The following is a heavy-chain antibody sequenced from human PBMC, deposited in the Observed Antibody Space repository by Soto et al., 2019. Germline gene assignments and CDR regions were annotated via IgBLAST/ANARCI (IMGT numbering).Heavy chain of an antibody. D-gene: IGHD6-6*01. CDR1: SGSFSGYY. CDR3: ARAPKVSGSSQTRPDF. Sequence: SETLSLTCSIYSGSFSGYYWSWIRQPPGKGLEWIGEISQSGNTNYSPSLKGRVSISIDTSKKQFSLNLASVSAADSAVYYCARAPKVSGSSQTRPDFWGQGTLVTVSS. V-gene: IGHV4-34*01. CDR2: ISQSGNT. J-gene: IGHJ4*02.